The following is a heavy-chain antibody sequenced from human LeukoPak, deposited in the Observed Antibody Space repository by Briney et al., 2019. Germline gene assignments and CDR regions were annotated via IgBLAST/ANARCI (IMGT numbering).Heavy chain of an antibody. CDR3: ARDRRVRRDGYNEIYFDY. Sequence: GGPLTLPCAASGFTFSSYGMHWVRQAPGKGLEWVAVIWYDGSNKYYADSVKGRFTISRDNSKNTLYLQMNSLRAEDTAVYYCARDRRVRRDGYNEIYFDYWGQGTLVTVSS. V-gene: IGHV3-33*01. CDR1: GFTFSSYG. CDR2: IWYDGSNK. D-gene: IGHD5-24*01. J-gene: IGHJ4*02.